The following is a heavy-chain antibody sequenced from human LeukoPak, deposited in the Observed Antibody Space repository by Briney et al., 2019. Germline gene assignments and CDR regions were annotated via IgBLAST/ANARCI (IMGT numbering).Heavy chain of an antibody. CDR3: ARDPYYYDSSGYYDY. V-gene: IGHV3-30-3*01. J-gene: IGHJ4*02. D-gene: IGHD3-22*01. CDR1: GFTFSSYA. CDR2: ISYDGSNK. Sequence: GGSLRLSCAASGFTFSSYAMHWVRQAPGKGLEGVAVISYDGSNKYYADSVKGRFTISRDNSKNTLYLQMNSLRAEDTAVYYCARDPYYYDSSGYYDYWGQGTLVTVSS.